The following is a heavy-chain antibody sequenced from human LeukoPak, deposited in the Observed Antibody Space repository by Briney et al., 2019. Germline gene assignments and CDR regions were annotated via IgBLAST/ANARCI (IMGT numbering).Heavy chain of an antibody. CDR2: INSSSSYI. V-gene: IGHV3-21*01. J-gene: IGHJ6*03. D-gene: IGHD6-19*01. CDR1: GFTFSSYS. CDR3: ARVGSSGWSPTDYYYMDV. Sequence: GGSLRLSCSASGFTFSSYSMNWVRQAPGKGLEWVSSINSSSSYIYYADSVKGRFTISRDNAKNSLYLQMNSLRAEDTAVYYCARVGSSGWSPTDYYYMDVWGKGTTVTVSS.